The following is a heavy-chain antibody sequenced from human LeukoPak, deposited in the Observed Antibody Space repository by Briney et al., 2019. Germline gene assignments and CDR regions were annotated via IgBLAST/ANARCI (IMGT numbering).Heavy chain of an antibody. Sequence: ASVKVSCKASGYTFTSYGISWVRQAPGQGLEWMGWISAYNGNTNYAQKLQGRVTMTTDTSTSTAYMELRSLRSDDTAVYYCARDLYDYVWGSYRPKVAHFDYWGQGTLVTVSS. D-gene: IGHD3-16*02. CDR2: ISAYNGNT. CDR1: GYTFTSYG. V-gene: IGHV1-18*01. J-gene: IGHJ4*02. CDR3: ARDLYDYVWGSYRPKVAHFDY.